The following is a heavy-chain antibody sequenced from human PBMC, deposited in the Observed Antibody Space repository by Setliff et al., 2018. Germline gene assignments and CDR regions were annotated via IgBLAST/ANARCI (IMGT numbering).Heavy chain of an antibody. CDR1: GFRISFREYW. Sequence: QPGGSLRLSCAASGFRISFREYWMFWVRQAPGKGLEWVARIDKDGSSTVYADSVKGRFTISRDNSKNTLYLQMSSLRSEDTAVYYCVKASSDLSMAYFDLWGQGTLVTVSS. CDR2: IDKDGSST. J-gene: IGHJ4*02. CDR3: VKASSDLSMAYFDL. V-gene: IGHV3-74*01. D-gene: IGHD3-16*02.